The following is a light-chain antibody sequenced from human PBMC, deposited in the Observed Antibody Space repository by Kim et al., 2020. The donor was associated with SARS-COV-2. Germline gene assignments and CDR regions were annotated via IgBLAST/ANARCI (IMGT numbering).Light chain of an antibody. CDR3: QQYYSTWT. J-gene: IGKJ1*01. Sequence: DIVMTQSPDSLPVSLGERATINCKSSQSVLYSSNNKSYLAWYQQKPGQPPKLLIYWASTRESGVPDRFSGSGSGTDFTLTISSLQAEDVAVYYCQQYYSTWTFGQGTKVDIK. CDR1: QSVLYSSNNKSY. V-gene: IGKV4-1*01. CDR2: WAS.